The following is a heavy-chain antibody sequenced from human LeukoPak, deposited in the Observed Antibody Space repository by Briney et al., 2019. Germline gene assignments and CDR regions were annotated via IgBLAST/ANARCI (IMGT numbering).Heavy chain of an antibody. CDR2: ISSSGSTI. CDR3: ARGEYSNYAGLYYYYYYGMDV. J-gene: IGHJ6*02. V-gene: IGHV3-11*01. CDR1: GFTVSGNY. D-gene: IGHD4-11*01. Sequence: GGSLRLSCAASGFTVSGNYMSWVRQAPGKGLEWVSYISSSGSTIYYADSVKGRFTISRDNAKNSLYLQMNSLRAEDTAVYYCARGEYSNYAGLYYYYYYGMDVWGQGTTVTVSS.